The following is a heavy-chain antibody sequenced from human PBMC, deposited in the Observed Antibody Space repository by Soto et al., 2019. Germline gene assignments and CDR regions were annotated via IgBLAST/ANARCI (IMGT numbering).Heavy chain of an antibody. J-gene: IGHJ2*01. CDR3: ERHLWCGELLGWYFDL. V-gene: IGHV4-31*03. Sequence: QVQLQESGPGLVKPSQTLSLTCTVSGGSIRSGSYYWSWIRQNPGKGLEWIGYIYYSGSTHYNPSLKRRVTTSIDTSKNECSLKLSSVTAADTAVYYCERHLWCGELLGWYFDLWGRGTLVTVSS. CDR1: GGSIRSGSYY. CDR2: IYYSGST. D-gene: IGHD3-10*01.